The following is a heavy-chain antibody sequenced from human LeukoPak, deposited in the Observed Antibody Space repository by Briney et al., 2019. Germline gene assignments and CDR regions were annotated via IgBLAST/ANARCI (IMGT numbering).Heavy chain of an antibody. V-gene: IGHV3-7*01. CDR1: GFIFSTYW. CDR2: IKQDGSEK. CDR3: ARDGYYYDSSGTFDY. J-gene: IGHJ4*02. D-gene: IGHD3-22*01. Sequence: PGGSLRLSCAASGFIFSTYWMMWARQAPGKGLEWVADIKQDGSEKYYVDSVKGRFTISRDNAKNSLYLQMNSLRAEDTAVYYCARDGYYYDSSGTFDYWGQGTLVTVSS.